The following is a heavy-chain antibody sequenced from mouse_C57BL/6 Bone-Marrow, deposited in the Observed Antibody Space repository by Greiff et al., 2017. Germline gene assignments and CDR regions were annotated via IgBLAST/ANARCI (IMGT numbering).Heavy chain of an antibody. D-gene: IGHD1-1*01. Sequence: EVKLMESGGGLVKPGGSLKLSCAASGFTFSDYGMHWVRQAPEKGLEWVAYISSGSSTIYYADTVKGRFTISRDNAKNTLFLQMTSLRSEDTAMYYCARRDLLRFYWYFDVWGTGTTVTVSS. V-gene: IGHV5-17*01. CDR3: ARRDLLRFYWYFDV. CDR2: ISSGSSTI. J-gene: IGHJ1*03. CDR1: GFTFSDYG.